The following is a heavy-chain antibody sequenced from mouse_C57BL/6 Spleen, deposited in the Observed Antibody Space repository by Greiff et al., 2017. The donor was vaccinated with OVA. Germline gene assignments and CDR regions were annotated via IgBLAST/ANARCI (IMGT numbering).Heavy chain of an antibody. CDR1: GFTFSSYA. CDR2: ISDGGSYT. J-gene: IGHJ3*01. D-gene: IGHD2-4*01. V-gene: IGHV5-4*01. CDR3: ARDYDYDGRGFAY. Sequence: EVKLMESGGGLVKPGGSLKLSCAASGFTFSSYAMSWVRQTPEKRLEWVATISDGGSYTYYPDNVKGRFTISRDNAKNNLYLQMSHLKSEDTAMYYCARDYDYDGRGFAYWGQGTLVTVSA.